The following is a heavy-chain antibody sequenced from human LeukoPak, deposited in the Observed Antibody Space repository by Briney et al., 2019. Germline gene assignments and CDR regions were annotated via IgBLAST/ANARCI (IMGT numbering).Heavy chain of an antibody. CDR2: IKEDGSED. CDR3: ARDPYSGNYGNYYYYYMDV. D-gene: IGHD1-26*01. Sequence: GGSLRLSCAASGFTFSTYWMNWVRQAPGKGLEWVANIKEDGSEDFYVDSLKGRFTISRDNAKNSLYLQMNNLRVEDTAVYYCARDPYSGNYGNYYYYYMDVWGKGTTVTISS. J-gene: IGHJ6*03. V-gene: IGHV3-7*01. CDR1: GFTFSTYW.